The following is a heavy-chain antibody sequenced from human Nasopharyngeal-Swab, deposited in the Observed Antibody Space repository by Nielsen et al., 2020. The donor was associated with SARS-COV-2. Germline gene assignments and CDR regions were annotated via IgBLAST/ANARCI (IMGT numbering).Heavy chain of an antibody. CDR1: EGIFSSNA. CDR3: ARVRGRSSSFQGGMDV. Sequence: SVQVSCQASEGIFSSNAISGVRQSAGQGHGWVGVIIPISGTANYAQKFQGRVTITADKSTSTAYMELGSLRSEDTAVYYCARVRGRSSSFQGGMDVWGQGTTVTVSS. D-gene: IGHD6-6*01. CDR2: IIPISGTA. V-gene: IGHV1-69*06. J-gene: IGHJ6*02.